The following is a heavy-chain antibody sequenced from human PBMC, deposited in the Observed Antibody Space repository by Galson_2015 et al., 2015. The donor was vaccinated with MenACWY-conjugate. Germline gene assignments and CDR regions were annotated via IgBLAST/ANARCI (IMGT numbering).Heavy chain of an antibody. CDR3: SKLSDYYDSSGLDY. D-gene: IGHD3-22*01. J-gene: IGHJ4*02. V-gene: IGHV3-23*01. CDR1: GFTFSSYA. Sequence: CAASGFTFSSYAISWVRQAPGKGLEWVSAISGSGGSTYYADSVKGRFTISRDNSKNTLYLQMNSLRAEDTAVYYCSKLSDYYDSSGLDYWGQGTLVTVSS. CDR2: ISGSGGST.